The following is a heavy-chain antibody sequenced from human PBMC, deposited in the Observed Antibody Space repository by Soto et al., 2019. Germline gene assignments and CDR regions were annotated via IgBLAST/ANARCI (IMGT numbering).Heavy chain of an antibody. CDR2: ISGTTDTT. CDR3: VRDDNRNPEW. Sequence: EVQLLESGGGLVQPGGYLRLSCAASGFTFSTYAMSWVRQTPGKGLEWVSGISGTTDTTYYAKSVKGRFSVSRDNSKNTLFLQMNSLRAEDTAVYYCVRDDNRNPEWRGQGTLVSVSP. V-gene: IGHV3-23*01. J-gene: IGHJ4*02. D-gene: IGHD1-1*01. CDR1: GFTFSTYA.